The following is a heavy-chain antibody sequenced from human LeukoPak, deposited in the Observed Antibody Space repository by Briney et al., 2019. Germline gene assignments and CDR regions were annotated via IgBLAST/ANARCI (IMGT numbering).Heavy chain of an antibody. D-gene: IGHD4-23*01. CDR1: GFTFSSYG. J-gene: IGHJ4*02. Sequence: GGSLRLSCAASGFTFSSYGMHWVRQAPGKGLEWVAVISYDGSNKYYADSVKGRFTISRDNSKNTLYLQMNSLRAEDTAVYYCAKDQGGNHFDYWDQGTLVTVSS. CDR3: AKDQGGNHFDY. V-gene: IGHV3-30*18. CDR2: ISYDGSNK.